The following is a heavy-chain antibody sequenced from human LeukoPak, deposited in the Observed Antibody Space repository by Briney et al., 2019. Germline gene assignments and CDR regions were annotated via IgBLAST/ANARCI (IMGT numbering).Heavy chain of an antibody. CDR3: AREAHAFDI. CDR1: GFTFSSYG. CDR2: IWYDGSNK. Sequence: GRSLRLSCAASGFTFSSYGMHWVRQAPGKGLEWVAVIWYDGSNKYYADSVKGRFTTSRDNSKNTLYLQMNSLRAEDTAVYYCAREAHAFDIWGQGTMVTVSS. V-gene: IGHV3-33*01. J-gene: IGHJ3*02.